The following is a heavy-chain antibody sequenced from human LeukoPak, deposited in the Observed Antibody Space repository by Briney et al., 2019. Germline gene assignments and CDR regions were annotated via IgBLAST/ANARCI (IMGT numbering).Heavy chain of an antibody. CDR3: AKDRVGSQLERPGWFDP. CDR1: GFTFSSYA. Sequence: GGSLRLSCAASGFTFSSYAMSWVRQAPGKGLEWVSAISGSGGSTYYADSVKGRFIISRDNSKNTLYLQMNSLRAEDTAVYYCAKDRVGSQLERPGWFDPWGQGTLVTVSS. V-gene: IGHV3-23*01. CDR2: ISGSGGST. D-gene: IGHD1-1*01. J-gene: IGHJ5*02.